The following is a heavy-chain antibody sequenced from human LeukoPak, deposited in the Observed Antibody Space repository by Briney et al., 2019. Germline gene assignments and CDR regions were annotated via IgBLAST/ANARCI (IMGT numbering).Heavy chain of an antibody. D-gene: IGHD4-17*01. Sequence: SETLSLTCAVYGGSFSGYYWSWIRQPPGKGLEWIGEIYHSGSTNYNPSLKSRVTISVDKSKNQFSLKLSSVTAADTAVYYCARLMTTVTFDAFDIWGQGTMVTVSS. V-gene: IGHV4-34*01. CDR2: IYHSGST. CDR3: ARLMTTVTFDAFDI. CDR1: GGSFSGYY. J-gene: IGHJ3*02.